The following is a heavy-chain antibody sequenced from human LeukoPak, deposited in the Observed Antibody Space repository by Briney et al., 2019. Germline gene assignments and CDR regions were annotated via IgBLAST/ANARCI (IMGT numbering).Heavy chain of an antibody. Sequence: PSETLSLTCTVSGGSISSSSYYWGWIRQPPGKGLEWIGSIYYSGSTYYNPSLNSRVTISIDTSKNQFSLKLSSVTAADTAVYYCARDVGGHELFDHWGQGTLVTVSS. CDR1: GGSISSSSYY. J-gene: IGHJ4*02. V-gene: IGHV4-39*07. CDR2: IYYSGST. CDR3: ARDVGGHELFDH. D-gene: IGHD5-12*01.